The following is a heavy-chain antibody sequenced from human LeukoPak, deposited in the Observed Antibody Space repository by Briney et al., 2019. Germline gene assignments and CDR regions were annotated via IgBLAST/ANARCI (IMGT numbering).Heavy chain of an antibody. D-gene: IGHD6-19*01. J-gene: IGHJ4*02. CDR3: ARGSIAVAGRLDY. CDR2: INHSGST. Sequence: SETLSLTCAVYGGSFSGYYWSWIRQPPGKGLEWIGEINHSGSTNYNPSLKSRVSISVDTSKNQFSLKLSSVTAADTAVYYCARGSIAVAGRLDYWGQGTLVTVSS. V-gene: IGHV4-34*01. CDR1: GGSFSGYY.